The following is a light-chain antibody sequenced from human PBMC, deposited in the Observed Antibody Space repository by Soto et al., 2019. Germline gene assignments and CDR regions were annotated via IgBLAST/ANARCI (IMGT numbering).Light chain of an antibody. Sequence: IRLTQSPSSLSASVGDRVTITCRASQGLSRYLAWYQQKPGKAPKLLIYAASTLQSGVPSRFRGGGSGTDFTRTVSSLQPEDVATYYCQQLNSYPRTFGQGTKGEIK. V-gene: IGKV1-9*01. CDR3: QQLNSYPRT. CDR1: QGLSRY. CDR2: AAS. J-gene: IGKJ1*01.